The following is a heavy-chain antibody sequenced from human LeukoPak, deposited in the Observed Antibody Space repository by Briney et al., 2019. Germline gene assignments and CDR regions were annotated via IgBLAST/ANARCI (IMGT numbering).Heavy chain of an antibody. J-gene: IGHJ4*02. CDR2: IYYSGST. D-gene: IGHD2-2*01. V-gene: IGHV4-59*01. CDR3: ARHQALADYFDY. Sequence: SETLSLTCTVSGGSISSYYWSWIRQPPGKGLEWIGYIYYSGSTNYNPSLKSRVTISVDTSKNQFSLKLSSVTAADTAVYYCARHQALADYFDYWGQGALVTVSS. CDR1: GGSISSYY.